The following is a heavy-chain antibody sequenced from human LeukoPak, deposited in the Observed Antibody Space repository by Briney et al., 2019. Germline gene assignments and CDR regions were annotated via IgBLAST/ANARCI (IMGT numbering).Heavy chain of an antibody. Sequence: SETLSLTCAVYGVSFSGYYWSWIRQPPGKGLEWIGEINHSGSTNYNPSLKSRVTISVDTSKNRFSLKLNSVTAADTAVYYCARDHSYYFGSQTSTLDVWGQGTAVTVSS. D-gene: IGHD3-10*01. CDR1: GVSFSGYY. CDR2: INHSGST. J-gene: IGHJ6*02. V-gene: IGHV4-34*01. CDR3: ARDHSYYFGSQTSTLDV.